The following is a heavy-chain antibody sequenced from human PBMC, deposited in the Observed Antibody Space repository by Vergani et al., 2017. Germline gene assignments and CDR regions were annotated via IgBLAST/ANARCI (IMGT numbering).Heavy chain of an antibody. V-gene: IGHV1-69*01. CDR3: ARDRIVGATTSGDDAFDI. D-gene: IGHD1-26*01. CDR2: IIPIFGTA. CDR1: GGTFSSYA. J-gene: IGHJ3*02. Sequence: QVQLVQSGAEVKKPGSSVTVSCKASGGTFSSYAISWVRQAPGQGLEWMGGIIPIFGTANYAQKFQGRVTITADESTSTAYMELSSLRSEDTAVYYCARDRIVGATTSGDDAFDIWGQGTLVTVSS.